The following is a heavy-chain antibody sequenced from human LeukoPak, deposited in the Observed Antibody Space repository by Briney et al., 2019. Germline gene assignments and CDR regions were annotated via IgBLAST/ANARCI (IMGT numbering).Heavy chain of an antibody. CDR1: GGSISSYY. D-gene: IGHD3-10*01. CDR2: IYTSGST. CDR3: AREYYYGSGSDFDY. V-gene: IGHV4-4*07. Sequence: PSETLSLTCTVSGGSISSYYWSWIRQPAGKGLEWIGRIYTSGSTNYNPSLKSRVTMSVDTSKNQFSLKLSSVTAADTAVYYCAREYYYGSGSDFDYWGQGTLVTVSS. J-gene: IGHJ4*02.